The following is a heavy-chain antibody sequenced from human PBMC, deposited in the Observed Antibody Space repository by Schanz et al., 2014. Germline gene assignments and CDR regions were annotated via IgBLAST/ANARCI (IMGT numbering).Heavy chain of an antibody. CDR1: GGTFSTYP. Sequence: QVQLVQSGAEVKKPGSSMKVSCKASGGTFSTYPINWLRQAPGQGLEWMGRIIPIHGIVNYAQRFQDRTRITADKSTSTAYKELSSRRADDAAVYCGGRGGGPEDVFDIWGQGTMLTVSS. D-gene: IGHD6-25*01. CDR3: GRGGGPEDVFDI. V-gene: IGHV1-69*02. J-gene: IGHJ3*02. CDR2: IIPIHGIV.